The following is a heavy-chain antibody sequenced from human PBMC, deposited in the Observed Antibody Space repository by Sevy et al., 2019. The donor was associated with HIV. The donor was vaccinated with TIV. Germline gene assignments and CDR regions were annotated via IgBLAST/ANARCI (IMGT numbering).Heavy chain of an antibody. CDR1: GGSISSSSYY. Sequence: SETLSLTCTVSGGSISSSSYYWGWIRQPPGKGLEWIWSIYYSGSTYYNPSLKSRVTISVDTSKNQFSLKLSSVTAADTAVYYCARQVWSGYYTLYYYYYGMDVWGQGTTVTVSS. J-gene: IGHJ6*02. D-gene: IGHD3-3*01. V-gene: IGHV4-39*01. CDR2: IYYSGST. CDR3: ARQVWSGYYTLYYYYYGMDV.